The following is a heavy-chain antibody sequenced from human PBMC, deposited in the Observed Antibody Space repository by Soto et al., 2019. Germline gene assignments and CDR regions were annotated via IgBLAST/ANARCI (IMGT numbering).Heavy chain of an antibody. CDR1: GYTFTSYA. Sequence: QVRLVQSGAEEKKPGAPVKVSCKASGYTFTSYAMHWVRQAPGQRLEWMGWINAGNGNTKYSQKFQGRVTITRDTSASTAYKELSTLSSEDTAVYYCATGAGLFHFDYWGQGTLVTVTS. CDR3: ATGAGLFHFDY. CDR2: INAGNGNT. V-gene: IGHV1-3*05. D-gene: IGHD3-10*01. J-gene: IGHJ4*02.